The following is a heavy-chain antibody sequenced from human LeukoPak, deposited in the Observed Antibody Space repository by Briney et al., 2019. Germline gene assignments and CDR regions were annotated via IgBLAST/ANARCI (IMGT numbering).Heavy chain of an antibody. CDR2: IYYSGST. CDR1: GGSISSYY. V-gene: IGHV4-59*08. D-gene: IGHD2-8*01. CDR3: ARLYCTNGVCYTTGGYYMDV. Sequence: KPSETLSLTCTVSGGSISSYYWSWIRQPPGKGLEWIGYIYYSGSTNYNPSLKSRVPISVDTSKNQFSLKLSSVTAADTAVYYCARLYCTNGVCYTTGGYYMDVWGKGTTVTVSS. J-gene: IGHJ6*03.